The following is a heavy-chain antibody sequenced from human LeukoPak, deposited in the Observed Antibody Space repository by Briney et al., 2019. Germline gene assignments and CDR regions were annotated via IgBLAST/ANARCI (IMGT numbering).Heavy chain of an antibody. CDR2: INPNSGGT. J-gene: IGHJ6*02. CDR3: ARDLRDFWSAIYYYGMDV. V-gene: IGHV1-2*02. D-gene: IGHD3-3*01. CDR1: GYTFTGYY. Sequence: EASVKVSCKASGYTFTGYYMHWVRQAPGQGLEWMGWINPNSGGTNYAQKFQGRVTMTRDTSISTAYMELSRLRSDDTAVYYCARDLRDFWSAIYYYGMDVWGQGTTVTVSS.